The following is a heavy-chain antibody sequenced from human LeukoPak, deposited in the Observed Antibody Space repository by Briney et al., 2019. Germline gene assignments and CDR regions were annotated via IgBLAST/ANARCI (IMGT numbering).Heavy chain of an antibody. CDR3: ARATLYYYDSSGLYQDY. CDR1: GFTFSSYW. CDR2: INSDGSST. J-gene: IGHJ4*02. V-gene: IGHV3-74*01. D-gene: IGHD3-22*01. Sequence: GGSLRLSCAASGFTFSSYWMHWVRQAPGKGLVWVSRINSDGSSTSYADSVKGRFTISRDNAKNSLYLQMNSLRAEDTAVYYCARATLYYYDSSGLYQDYWGQGTLVTVSS.